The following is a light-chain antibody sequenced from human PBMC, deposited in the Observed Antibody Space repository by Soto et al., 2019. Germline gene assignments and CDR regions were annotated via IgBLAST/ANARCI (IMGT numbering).Light chain of an antibody. J-gene: IGKJ2*01. CDR2: WAS. V-gene: IGKV4-1*01. Sequence: DIVMTQSPDSLAVSLGERATINCKSSQSVLDISNNKNYLAWYQQKPRQPPKLLIYWASARESGVPDRFSGSGSGTDFTLTISRLQAEDVAVYYCQQYYRTPPTFGQGTKLEIK. CDR3: QQYYRTPPT. CDR1: QSVLDISNNKNY.